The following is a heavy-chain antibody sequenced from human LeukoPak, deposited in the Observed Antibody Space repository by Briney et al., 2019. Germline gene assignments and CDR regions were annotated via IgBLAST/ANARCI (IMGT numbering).Heavy chain of an antibody. CDR3: ARDYYYDSSGYYPDAFDI. CDR1: GFTFSSYS. CDR2: ISSSSSYI. Sequence: GGSLRLSCAASGFTFSSYSMNWVRQAPGKGLEWVSSISSSSSYIYYADSVKGRFTISRDNAKNSLYLQMNSLRAEDTAVYYCARDYYYDSSGYYPDAFDIWGQGTMVTVSS. D-gene: IGHD3-22*01. J-gene: IGHJ3*02. V-gene: IGHV3-21*01.